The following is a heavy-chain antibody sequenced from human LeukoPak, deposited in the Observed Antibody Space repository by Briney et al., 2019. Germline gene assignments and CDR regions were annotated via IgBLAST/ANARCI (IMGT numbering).Heavy chain of an antibody. CDR2: ISAYNGNT. V-gene: IGHV1-18*01. CDR3: ARDGPTSYYDYVWGSFPSDY. D-gene: IGHD3-16*01. J-gene: IGHJ4*02. Sequence: GASVKVSCKASGYTFTSYGISWVRQAPGQGLEWMGWISAYNGNTNYAQKLQGRVTMTTDTSTGTAYMELRSLRSDDTAVYYCARDGPTSYYDYVWGSFPSDYWGQGTLVTVSS. CDR1: GYTFTSYG.